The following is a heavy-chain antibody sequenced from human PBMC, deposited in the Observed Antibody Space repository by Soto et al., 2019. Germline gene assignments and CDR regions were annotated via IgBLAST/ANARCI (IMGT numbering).Heavy chain of an antibody. D-gene: IGHD2-8*01. CDR1: GFTFSSYG. CDR2: ISYDGSNK. V-gene: IGHV3-30*18. J-gene: IGHJ4*02. Sequence: LSLTFAASGFTFSSYGMHWVRQAPGKGLEWVAVISYDGSNKYYADSVKGRFTISRDNSKNTLYLQMNSLRAEDTAVYYCAKDEHCTNGVCYLFDYWGQGTLVTVSS. CDR3: AKDEHCTNGVCYLFDY.